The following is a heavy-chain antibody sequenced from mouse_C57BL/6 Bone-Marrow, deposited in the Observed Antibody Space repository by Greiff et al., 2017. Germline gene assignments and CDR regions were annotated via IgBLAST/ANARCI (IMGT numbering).Heavy chain of an antibody. V-gene: IGHV2-2*01. CDR1: GFSLTSYG. J-gene: IGHJ3*01. CDR2: IWSGGST. D-gene: IGHD5-1-1*01. Sequence: QVQLKESGPGLVQPSQSLSITCTVSGFSLTSYGVHWVRQSPGKGLEWLGVIWSGGSTDYNAAFISRLSISKDNSKSKVFFKMNSLQADDTAIYYCARNQGNTWAWFAYWGQGTLVTVSA. CDR3: ARNQGNTWAWFAY.